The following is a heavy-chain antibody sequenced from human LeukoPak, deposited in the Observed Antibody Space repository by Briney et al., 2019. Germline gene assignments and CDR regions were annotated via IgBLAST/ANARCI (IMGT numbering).Heavy chain of an antibody. D-gene: IGHD1-26*01. CDR1: GFTFSSYA. Sequence: PGGSLRLSCAASGFTFSSYAMHWVRQAPGKGLEWVAVISYDGSNKYYADSVKGRFTISRDNSKNTLYLQMNSLRAEDTAVYYCARVLGLVGARYFDYWGQGTLVTVSS. V-gene: IGHV3-30-3*01. CDR2: ISYDGSNK. CDR3: ARVLGLVGARYFDY. J-gene: IGHJ4*02.